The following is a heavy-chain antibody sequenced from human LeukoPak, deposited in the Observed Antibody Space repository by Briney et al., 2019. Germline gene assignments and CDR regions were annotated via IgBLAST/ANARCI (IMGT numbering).Heavy chain of an antibody. V-gene: IGHV4-34*01. CDR2: INHSGST. J-gene: IGHJ5*02. Sequence: PSETLSLACAVYGGPFSGYYWSWIRQPPGKGLEWIGEINHSGSTNYNPSLKSRVTISVDTSKNQFSLKLSSVTAADTAVYYCARGKGYCSGGSCHNWLDPWGQGTLSPSPQ. CDR1: GGPFSGYY. CDR3: ARGKGYCSGGSCHNWLDP. D-gene: IGHD2-15*01.